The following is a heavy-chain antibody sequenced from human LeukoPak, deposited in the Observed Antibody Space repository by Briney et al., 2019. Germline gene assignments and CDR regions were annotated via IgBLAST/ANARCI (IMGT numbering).Heavy chain of an antibody. CDR2: ISYSGST. CDR3: ARQASCSSTNCYPFDY. D-gene: IGHD2-2*01. Sequence: SETLSLTCTVSGGSISSDYWSWIRQPPGKGLEWLGWISYSGSTTYNPSLRTRVTISVDTSKNQFSLKLSSVTAADTAVYYCARQASCSSTNCYPFDYWGQGTLVTVSS. CDR1: GGSISSDY. V-gene: IGHV4-59*08. J-gene: IGHJ4*02.